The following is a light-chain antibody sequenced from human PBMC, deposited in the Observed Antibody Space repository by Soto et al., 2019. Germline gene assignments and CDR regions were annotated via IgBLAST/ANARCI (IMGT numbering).Light chain of an antibody. CDR1: QSVSRY. V-gene: IGKV3-11*01. Sequence: EIVLTQSPATLSLSPGERATLSCRASQSVSRYLAWYQQKPGQAPRLLIYDASTRATGIPARLSGSGSATVFTLTISSLEPEDFAVYYCQQRSDWPSTFGGGTKVQIK. J-gene: IGKJ4*01. CDR3: QQRSDWPST. CDR2: DAS.